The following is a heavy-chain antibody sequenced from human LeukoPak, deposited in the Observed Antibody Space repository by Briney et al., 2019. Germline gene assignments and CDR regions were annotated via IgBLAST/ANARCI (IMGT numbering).Heavy chain of an antibody. CDR1: GFTVSSNY. CDR2: IYSGGST. J-gene: IGHJ4*02. V-gene: IGHV3-53*01. CDR3: ARDLFAASGTLDY. Sequence: GGSLRLSCAASGFTVSSNYMSWVRQAPGKGLEWVSVIYSGGSTYYADSVKGRFTISRDNSKNTLYLQMNSLRAEDTAVYYCARDLFAASGTLDYWGQGTLVTVSS. D-gene: IGHD6-13*01.